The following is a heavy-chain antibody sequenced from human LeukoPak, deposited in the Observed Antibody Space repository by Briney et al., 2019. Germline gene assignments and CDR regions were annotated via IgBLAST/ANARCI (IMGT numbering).Heavy chain of an antibody. CDR1: GFTFNSYA. CDR3: AKMTTAVIVLVKDYYYYGMDV. J-gene: IGHJ6*02. Sequence: GGSLRLSCAASGFTFNSYAMSWVRQAPGKGLEWVSAISGYGGSTYYADSVKGRFTISRDNSKNTLYLQMDSLRAEDTAVYYCAKMTTAVIVLVKDYYYYGMDVWGQGTTVTVSS. V-gene: IGHV3-23*01. CDR2: ISGYGGST. D-gene: IGHD3-22*01.